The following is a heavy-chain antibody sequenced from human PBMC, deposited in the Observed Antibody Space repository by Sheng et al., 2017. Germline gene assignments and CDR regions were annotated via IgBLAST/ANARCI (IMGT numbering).Heavy chain of an antibody. CDR3: ARESGSRGNYGYYFDN. CDR1: GGTFRSHA. Sequence: QVQLVQSGAEVKKPGSSVKVSCKASGGTFRSHAISWVRQALDKGLRGWEGSSPSRCIANYAXKFQDRVTISADKSMSIVYMELSSLRSEDTAVYFCARESGSRGNYGYYFDNW. D-gene: IGHD3-16*01. V-gene: IGHV1-69*04. CDR2: SSPSRCIA. J-gene: IGHJ4*01.